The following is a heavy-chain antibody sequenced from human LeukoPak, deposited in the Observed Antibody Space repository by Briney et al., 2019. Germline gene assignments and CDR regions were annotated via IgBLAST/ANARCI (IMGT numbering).Heavy chain of an antibody. J-gene: IGHJ5*01. Sequence: GESLKISCQGSEYNFPSYWNGWVRQRPGQGLEWMGIIYPGDSVRYSPSFQGRVTISADKSINTAYLQWSTLKASDTAMYYCARHYEYFDSWGQGTLVTVSS. V-gene: IGHV5-51*01. D-gene: IGHD2/OR15-2a*01. CDR1: EYNFPSYW. CDR2: IYPGDSV. CDR3: ARHYEYFDS.